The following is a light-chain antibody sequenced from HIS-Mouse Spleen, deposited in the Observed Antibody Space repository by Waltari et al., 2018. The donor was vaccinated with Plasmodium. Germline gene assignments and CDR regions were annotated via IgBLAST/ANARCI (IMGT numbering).Light chain of an antibody. V-gene: IGKV3-11*01. CDR1: QIVSSY. CDR3: QQRSNWPRVLT. CDR2: EAS. J-gene: IGKJ4*01. Sequence: EIVLTQSPATLSLSPGERATLSCRASQIVSSYLAWYQQKPGQAPRLLIYEASNRATVIPARFSGSWSGTDFTLTISSLEPEDFAVYYCQQRSNWPRVLTFGGGTKVEIK.